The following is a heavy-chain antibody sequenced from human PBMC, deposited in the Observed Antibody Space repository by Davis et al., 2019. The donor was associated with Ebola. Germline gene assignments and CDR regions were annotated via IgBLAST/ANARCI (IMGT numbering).Heavy chain of an antibody. V-gene: IGHV3-74*01. J-gene: IGHJ4*02. CDR2: INSDGSST. Sequence: GESLKISCAASGFTFSSYWMHWVRQAPGKGLVWVSRINSDGSSTSYADSVKGRFTISRDNAKNTLYLQMNSLRAEDTAVYYCARDRGNNLYFDNWGQGTLVTVSS. CDR3: ARDRGNNLYFDN. D-gene: IGHD1-1*01. CDR1: GFTFSSYW.